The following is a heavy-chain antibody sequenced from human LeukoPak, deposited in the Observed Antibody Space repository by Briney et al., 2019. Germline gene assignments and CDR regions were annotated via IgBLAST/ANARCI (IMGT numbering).Heavy chain of an antibody. V-gene: IGHV3-23*01. D-gene: IGHD3-10*01. CDR2: ISGSGGST. CDR1: GFTFSSYA. CDR3: AKDIQGLRVRGVASDY. Sequence: GGSLRLSCAASGFTFSSYAMSWVRQAPGKGLEWVSAISGSGGSTYYADSVKGRFTISRDNSKNTLYLQMNSLRAEDTAVYYCAKDIQGLRVRGVASDYWGQGTLVTVSS. J-gene: IGHJ4*02.